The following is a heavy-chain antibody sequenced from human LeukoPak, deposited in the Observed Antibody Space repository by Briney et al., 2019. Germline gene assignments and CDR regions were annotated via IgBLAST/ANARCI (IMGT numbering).Heavy chain of an antibody. Sequence: GGSLRLSCAASGFTFSSYGMHWVRQAPGKGLEWVAITRYDGSNKYYADSVKYADSVKGRFTISRDNPKNTLYLQMNSLRAEDTAVYYCAKDGGGYDYGYYYYMDVWGKGTTVTVSS. CDR3: AKDGGGYDYGYYYYMDV. D-gene: IGHD6-25*01. CDR2: TRYDGSNK. CDR1: GFTFSSYG. J-gene: IGHJ6*03. V-gene: IGHV3-30*02.